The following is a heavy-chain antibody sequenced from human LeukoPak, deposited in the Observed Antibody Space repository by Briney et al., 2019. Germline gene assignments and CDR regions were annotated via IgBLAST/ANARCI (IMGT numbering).Heavy chain of an antibody. CDR2: IYYSGST. CDR3: ARVYSGSYHY. V-gene: IGHV4-59*01. CDR1: GGSISSYY. D-gene: IGHD1-26*01. Sequence: SEALSLTCTVSGGSISSYYWSWIRQPPGKGLEWIGYIYYSGSTNYNPSLKSRVTISADTSKNQFSLKLSSVTAADTAVYYCARVYSGSYHYWGQGTLVTVSS. J-gene: IGHJ4*02.